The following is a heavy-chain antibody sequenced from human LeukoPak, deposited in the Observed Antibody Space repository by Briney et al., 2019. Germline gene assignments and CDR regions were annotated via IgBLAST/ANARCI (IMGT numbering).Heavy chain of an antibody. CDR1: GFTFSNYA. CDR2: IWYDGSNK. V-gene: IGHV3-33*08. Sequence: GGSLRLSCVASGFTFSNYAMTWVRQAPGKGLEWVAVIWYDGSNKYYADSVKGRFTISRGNSKNTLYLQMNSLRAEDTAVYYCARDRGAAGTSNDYWGQGSLVTVSS. J-gene: IGHJ4*02. CDR3: ARDRGAAGTSNDY. D-gene: IGHD6-13*01.